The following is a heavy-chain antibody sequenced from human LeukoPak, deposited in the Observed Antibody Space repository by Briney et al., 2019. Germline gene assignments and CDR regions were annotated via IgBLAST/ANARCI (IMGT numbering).Heavy chain of an antibody. J-gene: IGHJ3*02. CDR1: GXPFSTYG. CDR3: ARGETYSYNSGRPFDI. Sequence: PGGSLRLSCSASGXPFSTYGMHWVRQAPGKGLAWLAVTSYDGGNKYYADSVKGRFTISRDNSKNTLYLQMNSLRVEDTAVYYCARGETYSYNSGRPFDIWGQGTMVSVSS. V-gene: IGHV3-33*01. CDR2: TSYDGGNK. D-gene: IGHD3-10*01.